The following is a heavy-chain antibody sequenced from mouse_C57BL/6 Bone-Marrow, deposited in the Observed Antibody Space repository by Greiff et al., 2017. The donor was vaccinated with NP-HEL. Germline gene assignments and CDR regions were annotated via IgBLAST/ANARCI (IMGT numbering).Heavy chain of an antibody. Sequence: DVMLVESGGGLVQPGGSLKLSCAASGFTFSDYYMYWVRQTPEKRLEWVAYISNGGGSTYYPDTVKGRFTISRDNAKNTLYLQMSRLKSEDTAMYYCARLGYYFDYWGQGTTLTVSS. CDR2: ISNGGGST. V-gene: IGHV5-12*01. J-gene: IGHJ2*01. CDR3: ARLGYYFDY. CDR1: GFTFSDYY.